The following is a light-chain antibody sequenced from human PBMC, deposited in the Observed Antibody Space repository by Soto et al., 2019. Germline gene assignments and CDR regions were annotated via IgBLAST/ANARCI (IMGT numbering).Light chain of an antibody. Sequence: DIQMTQSPSSLSASVGDRVTITCRASQGISNYLAWYQQKPGKVPKLLIYAASTLQSGVPSRFSGSGSGTDFPLTISSLQPEDVATYYCQKYTSAPPFTFGPGTKVDIK. CDR3: QKYTSAPPFT. V-gene: IGKV1-27*01. CDR2: AAS. CDR1: QGISNY. J-gene: IGKJ3*01.